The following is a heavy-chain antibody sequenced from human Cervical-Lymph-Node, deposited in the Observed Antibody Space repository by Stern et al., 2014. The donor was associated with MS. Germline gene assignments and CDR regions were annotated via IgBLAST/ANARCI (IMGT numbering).Heavy chain of an antibody. CDR1: GFTFSTYG. D-gene: IGHD2-2*01. V-gene: IGHV3-33*01. Sequence: VQLVESGGGVVQPGRSLRLSCAASGFTFSTYGMHWVRQAPGKGLEWVAVIWSDETNILYADSVKGRFTISRDNSKNTLYLQMNTLRTEDTAVYYCAREAPVEPAATDAFDIWGRGTMVAVSS. CDR2: IWSDETNI. CDR3: AREAPVEPAATDAFDI. J-gene: IGHJ3*02.